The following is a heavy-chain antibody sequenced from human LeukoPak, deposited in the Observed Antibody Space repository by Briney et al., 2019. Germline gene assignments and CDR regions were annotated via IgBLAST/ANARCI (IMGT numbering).Heavy chain of an antibody. J-gene: IGHJ4*02. Sequence: GGSLRLSCAASGFTVSRKYMSWLRQAPGQGLEWMGGIIPIFGTANYAQKFQGRVTITTDESTSTAYMELSSLRSEDTAVYYCARGSDPTIFGVVQSLDYWGQGTLVTVSS. CDR2: IIPIFGTA. CDR3: ARGSDPTIFGVVQSLDY. CDR1: GFTVSRKY. D-gene: IGHD3-3*01. V-gene: IGHV1-69*05.